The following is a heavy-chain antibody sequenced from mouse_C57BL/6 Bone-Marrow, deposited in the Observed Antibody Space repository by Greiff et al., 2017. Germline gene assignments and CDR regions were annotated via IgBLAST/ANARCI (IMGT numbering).Heavy chain of an antibody. CDR1: GYTFTSYG. V-gene: IGHV1-81*01. CDR2: IYPRSGNT. Sequence: VQRVESGAELARPGASVKLSCKASGYTFTSYGISWVKQRTGQGLEWIGEIYPRSGNTYYNEKFKGKATLTADKSSSTAYMELRSLTSEDSAVYFCARTPFAYWGQGTLVTVSA. CDR3: ARTPFAY. J-gene: IGHJ3*01.